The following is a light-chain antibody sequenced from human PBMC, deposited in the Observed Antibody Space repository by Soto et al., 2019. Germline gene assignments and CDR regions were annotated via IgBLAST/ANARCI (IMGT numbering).Light chain of an antibody. Sequence: DIHMTKFPASVSASVGDRVTITCRASQGNTNRLAWYQQKPGKAPKLLIYEASSLQSGVPSRISGSGSGTDFTLTICSLQPEDFATYYCQQADSFLNTFGQGTRLET. V-gene: IGKV1-12*01. CDR2: EAS. J-gene: IGKJ5*01. CDR3: QQADSFLNT. CDR1: QGNTNR.